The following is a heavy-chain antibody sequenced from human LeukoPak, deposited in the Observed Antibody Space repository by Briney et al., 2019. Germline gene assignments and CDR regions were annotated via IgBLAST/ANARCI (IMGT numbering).Heavy chain of an antibody. J-gene: IGHJ1*01. CDR3: AKDDRALVVVVAATVEYFQH. Sequence: GGSLRLSCAASGFTFSSYAMSWVRQGPGEGLEWVSAISGSGGSTYYADSVKGRFTISRENSKNTLYLQMNSLRAEDTGVYYCAKDDRALVVVVAATVEYFQHWGQGTLVTVSS. CDR1: GFTFSSYA. CDR2: ISGSGGST. V-gene: IGHV3-23*01. D-gene: IGHD2-15*01.